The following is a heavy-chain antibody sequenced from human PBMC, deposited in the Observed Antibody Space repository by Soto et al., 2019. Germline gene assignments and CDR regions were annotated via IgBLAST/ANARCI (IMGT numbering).Heavy chain of an antibody. J-gene: IGHJ4*02. D-gene: IGHD6-19*01. CDR1: GVSISSSSYY. V-gene: IGHV4-39*01. CDR2: IYYSGST. CDR3: ARRSSSGWFDY. Sequence: PSETLSLTCTVSGVSISSSSYYWGWIRQPPGKGLEWIGSIYYSGSTYYNPSLKSRVTISVDTSKNQFSLKLSSVTAADTAVYYCARRSSSGWFDYWGQGTLVTVSS.